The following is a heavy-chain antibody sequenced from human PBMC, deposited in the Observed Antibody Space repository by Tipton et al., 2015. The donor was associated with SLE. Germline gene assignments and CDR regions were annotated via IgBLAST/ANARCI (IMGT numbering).Heavy chain of an antibody. CDR2: IFHSGIT. V-gene: IGHV4-30-2*05. CDR1: GASIGSGGYS. CDR3: PIYYHDSTGLHWFDP. D-gene: IGHD3-22*01. J-gene: IGHJ5*02. Sequence: TLSLTCAVSGASIGSGGYSWNWIRQPPGKGLQWIGYIFHSGITYYNPSLKSRVTISLDMSKNQFSLRLSSVTAADTAVYYCPIYYHDSTGLHWFDPWGQGTLVTVSS.